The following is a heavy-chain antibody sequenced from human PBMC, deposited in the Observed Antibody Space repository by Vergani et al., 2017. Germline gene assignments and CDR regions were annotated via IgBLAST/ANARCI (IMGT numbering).Heavy chain of an antibody. D-gene: IGHD3-22*01. CDR3: ARLYGRDSSGSKYFDY. J-gene: IGHJ4*02. Sequence: EVQLVQSGAEVKKPGESLKISCQISGYSFTNYWIGWVRQMPGKGLEWMGIIHPADSDTRYSPSFQGQVTISVDKSISTAYLQRGNLRASDSAMYYCARLYGRDSSGSKYFDYWGQGTLVTVSS. CDR2: IHPADSDT. CDR1: GYSFTNYW. V-gene: IGHV5-51*01.